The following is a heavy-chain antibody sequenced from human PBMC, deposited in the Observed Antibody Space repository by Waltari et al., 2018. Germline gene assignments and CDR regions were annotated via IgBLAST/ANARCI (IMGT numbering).Heavy chain of an antibody. CDR3: ARDGAIAVAGTGWFDP. CDR2: INPSGGST. CDR1: GYTFTSYY. J-gene: IGHJ5*02. D-gene: IGHD6-19*01. Sequence: QVQLVQSGAEVKKPGASVKVSCKASGYTFTSYYMHWVRQAPGQGLEWMGIINPSGGSTSYAQKFQGRVTMTRDTSTSTVYMELSSLRSEDTAVYYCARDGAIAVAGTGWFDPWGQGTLVTVSS. V-gene: IGHV1-46*01.